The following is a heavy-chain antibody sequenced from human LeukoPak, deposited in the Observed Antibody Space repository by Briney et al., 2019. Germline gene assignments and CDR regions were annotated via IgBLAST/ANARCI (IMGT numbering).Heavy chain of an antibody. V-gene: IGHV4-39*02. D-gene: IGHD3-10*01. CDR2: IYYSGST. J-gene: IGHJ3*01. Sequence: SETLSLTCIVSGGSISGSSYYWGWIRQPPGKGLEWIGSIYYSGSTYYNPSLKSRVTIFVDTSKNQFSLKLSSVTAADTAVYYCARDRGVGGSAAIDAFDVWGQGTMATVSS. CDR1: GGSISGSSYY. CDR3: ARDRGVGGSAAIDAFDV.